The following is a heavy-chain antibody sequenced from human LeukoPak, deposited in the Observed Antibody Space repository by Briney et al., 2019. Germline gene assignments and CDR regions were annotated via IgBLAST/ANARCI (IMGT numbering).Heavy chain of an antibody. D-gene: IGHD1-26*01. Sequence: SETLSLTCTVSGGSISSYYWSWIRQPPGKGLEWIGYIYYSGSTNYNPSLKSRVTISVDTSKNQFSLKVSSVTAADTAVYYCARTRVPGSYSPKGPFDYWGQGTLVTVSS. CDR1: GGSISSYY. CDR2: IYYSGST. CDR3: ARTRVPGSYSPKGPFDY. J-gene: IGHJ4*02. V-gene: IGHV4-59*12.